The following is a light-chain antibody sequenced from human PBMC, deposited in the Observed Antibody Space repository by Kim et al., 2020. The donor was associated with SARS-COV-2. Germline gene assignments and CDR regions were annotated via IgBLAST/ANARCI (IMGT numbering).Light chain of an antibody. CDR2: RNN. CDR1: NSNVGSNY. J-gene: IGLJ3*02. V-gene: IGLV1-47*01. CDR3: AAWDDSLGGWV. Sequence: GQSVTCSCSGCNSNVGSNYLYWYQQLPGTAPQLLIDRNNRRPSGVPDRFSGSKSGTSASLAIRGLRSEDEADYYCAAWDDSLGGWVFGGGTQLTVL.